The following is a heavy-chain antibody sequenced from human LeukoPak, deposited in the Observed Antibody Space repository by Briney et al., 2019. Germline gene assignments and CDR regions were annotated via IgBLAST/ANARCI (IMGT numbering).Heavy chain of an antibody. V-gene: IGHV1-18*01. CDR2: ISVYNGNT. Sequence: ASVKVSCKASGYTFITYGINWVRQAPGQGLGWMGWISVYNGNTKYAEKFQGRVTMTTDTSTSTAYMELRSLRSDDTAMYYCARDHIAVRPGHVDYWGQGTLVTVSS. D-gene: IGHD6-6*01. CDR3: ARDHIAVRPGHVDY. CDR1: GYTFITYG. J-gene: IGHJ4*02.